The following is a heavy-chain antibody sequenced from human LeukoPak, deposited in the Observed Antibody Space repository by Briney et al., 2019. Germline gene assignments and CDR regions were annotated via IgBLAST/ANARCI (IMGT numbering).Heavy chain of an antibody. V-gene: IGHV1-18*01. D-gene: IGHD2/OR15-2a*01. Sequence: ASVKVSCKASGYTFTSYGISWVRQAPGQGLEWMGWISAYNGNTNYAQKLQGRVTMTTDTSTSTAYMELRSLRSDDTAVYYCARATSSLARPLLCHYWGQGTLVTVSS. CDR1: GYTFTSYG. CDR3: ARATSSLARPLLCHY. J-gene: IGHJ4*02. CDR2: ISAYNGNT.